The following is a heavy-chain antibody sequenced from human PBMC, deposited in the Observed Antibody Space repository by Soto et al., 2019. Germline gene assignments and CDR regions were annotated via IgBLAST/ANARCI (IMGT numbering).Heavy chain of an antibody. CDR1: GYSFTSYW. Sequence: GESLKISCKVSGYSFTSYWIGWVRQMTGKGIDCMGVIYPRDSDTRYNPSFQGQVTIPADKSNSTAYLQWRRLKASDTAMYYCARQRAAGNLITSGRDVWGQGTTVTVS. D-gene: IGHD6-13*01. CDR3: ARQRAAGNLITSGRDV. CDR2: IYPRDSDT. J-gene: IGHJ6*02. V-gene: IGHV5-51*01.